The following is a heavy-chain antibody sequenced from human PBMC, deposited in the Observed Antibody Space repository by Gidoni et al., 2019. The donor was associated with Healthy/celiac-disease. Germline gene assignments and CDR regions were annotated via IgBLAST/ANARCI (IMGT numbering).Heavy chain of an antibody. J-gene: IGHJ4*02. CDR1: GFTFDDYT. CDR3: AKEGRESYYFDY. CDR2: ISWDGGST. Sequence: EVQLVESGGVVVQPGGSLRLSCAASGFTFDDYTMHWVRQAPGKGLEWVSLISWDGGSTYYADSVKGRFTISRDNSKNSLYLQMNSLRTEDTALYYCAKEGRESYYFDYWGQGTLVTVSS. V-gene: IGHV3-43*01.